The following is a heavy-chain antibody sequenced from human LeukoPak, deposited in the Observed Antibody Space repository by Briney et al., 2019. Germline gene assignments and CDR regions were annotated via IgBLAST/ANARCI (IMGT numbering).Heavy chain of an antibody. CDR2: ISWNSGSI. V-gene: IGHV3-9*01. J-gene: IGHJ4*02. CDR1: GFTFDDYA. Sequence: PGRSLRLSCAASGFTFDDYAMHWVRQAPGKGLEWVSGISWNSGSIGYADSVKGRFTISRDNAKNSLYLQMNSLRAEDTALYYCAKIRSQGSGWYIYDYWGQGTLVTVSS. D-gene: IGHD6-19*01. CDR3: AKIRSQGSGWYIYDY.